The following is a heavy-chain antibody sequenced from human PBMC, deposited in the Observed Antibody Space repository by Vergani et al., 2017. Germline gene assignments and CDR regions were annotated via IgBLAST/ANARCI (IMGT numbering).Heavy chain of an antibody. Sequence: QVQLVQSGAEVKKPGSSVKVSCKASGGTFNIYSVSWLRQAPGQGPEWMGGITPFFPTGHYTQKFQGRVTITADESATTVYVEFSSLRSEDTAVYYCASPRAAENLPKPLYYFYGLDVWGQGTTVTVSS. J-gene: IGHJ6*02. CDR1: GGTFNIYS. D-gene: IGHD2-15*01. V-gene: IGHV1-69*12. CDR3: ASPRAAENLPKPLYYFYGLDV. CDR2: ITPFFPTG.